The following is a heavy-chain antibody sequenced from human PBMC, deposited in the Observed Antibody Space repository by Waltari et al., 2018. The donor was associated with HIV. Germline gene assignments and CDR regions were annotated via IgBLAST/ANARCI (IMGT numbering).Heavy chain of an antibody. CDR3: ARANVRGWELVTGFDY. Sequence: QVQLVQSGAEVKKPGASVKVSCKASGYTFTGYYMHWGRQAPGQGLEWMGWINPNSGGTNYAQKVQGRFTMTSDTSISTAYMELSRLRSEDTAVFYCARANVRGWELVTGFDYWGQGTLVTVSS. CDR2: INPNSGGT. D-gene: IGHD1-26*01. J-gene: IGHJ4*02. CDR1: GYTFTGYY. V-gene: IGHV1-2*02.